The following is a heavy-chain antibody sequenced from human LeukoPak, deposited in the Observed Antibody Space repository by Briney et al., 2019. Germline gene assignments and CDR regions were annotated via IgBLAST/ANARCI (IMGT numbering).Heavy chain of an antibody. J-gene: IGHJ4*02. CDR1: GFTFSSYA. V-gene: IGHV3-23*01. CDR2: ITDSGGTT. CDR3: AKLWRGSHPGYFDH. D-gene: IGHD1-26*01. Sequence: GGSLRLSCAASGFTFSSYAMSWVRQAPGKGLEWVSTITDSGGTTFYADSVKGRFTISRDNSKNTVYLQMNSLRAEDTAVYYCAKLWRGSHPGYFDHWGQGTLVTVSS.